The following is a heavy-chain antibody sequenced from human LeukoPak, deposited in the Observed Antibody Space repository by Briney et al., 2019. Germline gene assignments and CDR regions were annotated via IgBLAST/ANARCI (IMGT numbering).Heavy chain of an antibody. CDR2: ISGSGGST. J-gene: IGHJ6*02. CDR3: AKDRYGGDYYYYGMDV. D-gene: IGHD3-16*01. V-gene: IGHV3-23*01. CDR1: GFTFSSYA. Sequence: PGGSLRLSCAASGFTFSSYAMSWVRQAPGKGLEWVSAISGSGGSTYYADSVKGRFTISRDNSKNTLYLQMNSLRAVDTAVYYCAKDRYGGDYYYYGMDVWGQGTTVTVSS.